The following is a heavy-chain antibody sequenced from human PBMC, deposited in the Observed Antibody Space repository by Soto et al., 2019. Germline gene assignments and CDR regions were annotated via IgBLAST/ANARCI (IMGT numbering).Heavy chain of an antibody. CDR1: GGSISSSNYY. CDR2: IYYSGST. CDR3: ARLLTPDWYFAL. J-gene: IGHJ2*01. V-gene: IGHV4-31*03. Sequence: QVQLQESGPGLVKPSQTLSLTCTVSGGSISSSNYYWNWIRQHPGKGLEWIGYIYYSGSTFYNPSLKSRLTISVDTSKNQFSLKLTSVTAADTAVYYCARLLTPDWYFALWGRGTLVAVSS.